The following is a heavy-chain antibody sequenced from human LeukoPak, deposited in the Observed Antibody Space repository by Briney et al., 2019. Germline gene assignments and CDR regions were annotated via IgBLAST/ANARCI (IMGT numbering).Heavy chain of an antibody. CDR3: AKDPSSGFADGDAFDI. CDR2: INSGGGTT. D-gene: IGHD3-10*01. J-gene: IGHJ3*02. V-gene: IGHV3-23*01. CDR1: GFSFSYFD. Sequence: PGGSLSLSCAASGFSFSYFDRSWVRQSPGKGLEWVAGINSGGGTTFYLVSVKGRFTISRDNPKPTLFLQMNSLRVDDTAVYFCAKDPSSGFADGDAFDIWGQGTRVTVSS.